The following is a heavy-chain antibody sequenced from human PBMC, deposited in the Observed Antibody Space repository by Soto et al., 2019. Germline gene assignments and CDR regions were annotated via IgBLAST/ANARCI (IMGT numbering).Heavy chain of an antibody. J-gene: IGHJ3*02. D-gene: IGHD4-17*01. V-gene: IGHV1-18*04. CDR3: ASSLDYADYIVGYAFDI. CDR1: GYTFTSYG. Sequence: ASVKVSCKASGYTFTSYGISWVRQAPGQGLEWMGWISAYNGNTNYAQKLQGRVTMTTDTSTSTAYMELRSLRSDDTAVYYCASSLDYADYIVGYAFDIWGQGTMVTVSS. CDR2: ISAYNGNT.